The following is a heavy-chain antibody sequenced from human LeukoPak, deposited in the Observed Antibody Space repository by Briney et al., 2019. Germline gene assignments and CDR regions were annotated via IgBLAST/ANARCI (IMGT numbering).Heavy chain of an antibody. V-gene: IGHV3-48*04. CDR1: GFTFSSYW. J-gene: IGHJ5*02. D-gene: IGHD2-2*01. CDR3: ARDHGRYQLRNPNWFDP. CDR2: ISSSGSTI. Sequence: PGGSLRLSCAASGFTFSSYWMSWVRQAPGKGLEWVSYISSSGSTIYYADSVKGRFTISRDNAKNSLYLQMNSLRAEDTAVYYCARDHGRYQLRNPNWFDPWGQGTLVTVSS.